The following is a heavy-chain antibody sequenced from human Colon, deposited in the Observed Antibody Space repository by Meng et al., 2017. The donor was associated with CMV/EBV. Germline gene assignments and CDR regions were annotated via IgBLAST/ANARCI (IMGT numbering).Heavy chain of an antibody. D-gene: IGHD3-3*01. V-gene: IGHV3-53*01. CDR3: ARRIDFWSGYYSPGGLSNGMDV. CDR2: IYSGGST. Sequence: GGSLRLSCAASGFTVSSNYMSWVRQAPGKGLEWVSVIYSGGSTYYADSVKGRFTISRDNSKNTLYLQMNSLRAEDTAVYYCARRIDFWSGYYSPGGLSNGMDVWGQGTTVTVSS. CDR1: GFTVSSNY. J-gene: IGHJ6*02.